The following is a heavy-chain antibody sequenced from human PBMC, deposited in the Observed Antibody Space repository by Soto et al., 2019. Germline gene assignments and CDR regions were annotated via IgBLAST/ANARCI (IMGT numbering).Heavy chain of an antibody. V-gene: IGHV1-69*06. D-gene: IGHD3-22*01. CDR3: ARDSSGYYDFDY. Sequence: ASVKVSCKASGGTFSSYAISWVRQAPGQGLEWMGGIIPIFGTANYAQKFQGRVTITADKSTSTAYVELSSLRSEDTAVYYCARDSSGYYDFDYWGQGTLVTVFS. J-gene: IGHJ4*02. CDR2: IIPIFGTA. CDR1: GGTFSSYA.